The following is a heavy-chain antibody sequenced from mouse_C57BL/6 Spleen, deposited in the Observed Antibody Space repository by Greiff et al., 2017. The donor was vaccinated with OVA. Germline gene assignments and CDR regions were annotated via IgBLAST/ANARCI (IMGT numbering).Heavy chain of an antibody. V-gene: IGHV3-6*01. CDR3: ARGRWDDAMDY. CDR1: GYSITSGYY. Sequence: EVQLQESGPGLVKPSQSLSLTCSVTGYSITSGYYWNWIRQFPGNKLEWMGYISYDGSNNYNPSLKNRISITRDTSKNQFFLKLNSVTTEDTATYYCARGRWDDAMDYWGQGTSVTVSS. D-gene: IGHD4-1*01. CDR2: ISYDGSN. J-gene: IGHJ4*01.